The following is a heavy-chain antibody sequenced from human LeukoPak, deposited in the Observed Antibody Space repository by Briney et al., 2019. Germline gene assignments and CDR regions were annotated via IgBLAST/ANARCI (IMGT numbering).Heavy chain of an antibody. CDR2: ISSSSIYI. D-gene: IGHD2-2*01. CDR1: GFTLSAHG. V-gene: IGHV3-21*01. Sequence: GGSLRLSCAASGFTLSAHGMNWVRQAPGKGLEWVSSISSSSIYIYYANSVKGRFTISRDNAKNTLYLQMNSLRAEDTAVYYCARAFGERRYCSSTSCYLDYYYMDVWGKGTTVTISS. J-gene: IGHJ6*03. CDR3: ARAFGERRYCSSTSCYLDYYYMDV.